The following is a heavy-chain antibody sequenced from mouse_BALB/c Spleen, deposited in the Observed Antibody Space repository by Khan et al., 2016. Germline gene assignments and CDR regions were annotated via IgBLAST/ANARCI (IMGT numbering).Heavy chain of an antibody. CDR1: GYTFTNYG. V-gene: IGHV9-3-1*01. J-gene: IGHJ3*01. Sequence: QIQLVQSGPELKKPGETVRISCKASGYTFTNYGMNWVKQAPGKGLKWMGWINTYTGEPTYADDFKGRFAFSLETSASTAYLQINTLNNEDTATYFCARPDYGSSRGFAYWGQGTLVTVSA. CDR3: ARPDYGSSRGFAY. D-gene: IGHD1-1*01. CDR2: INTYTGEP.